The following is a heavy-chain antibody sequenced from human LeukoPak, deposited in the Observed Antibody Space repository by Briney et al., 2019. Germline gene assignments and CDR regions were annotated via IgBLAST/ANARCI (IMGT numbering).Heavy chain of an antibody. CDR2: ISYDGSNK. CDR1: GFTFSSYG. V-gene: IGHV3-30*18. D-gene: IGHD3-10*01. Sequence: GGSLRLSCAASGFTFSSYGMHWVRRAPGKGLEWVAVISYDGSNKYYADSVKGRFTISRDNSKNTLYLQMNSLRAEDTAVYYCANMGLLWFGEGIWFDPWGQGTLVTVSS. CDR3: ANMGLLWFGEGIWFDP. J-gene: IGHJ5*02.